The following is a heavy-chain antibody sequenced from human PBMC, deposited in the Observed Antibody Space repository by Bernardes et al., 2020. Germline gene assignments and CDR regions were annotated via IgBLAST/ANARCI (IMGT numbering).Heavy chain of an antibody. Sequence: SETLSLTCTVSGGSISSYYWSWIRQPPGKGLEWIGYIYYSGSTNYNPSLKSRVTISVDTSKNQFSLKLSSVTAADTAVYYCARERPDSGGMDVWGQGTTVTVSS. J-gene: IGHJ6*02. CDR1: GGSISSYY. CDR2: IYYSGST. CDR3: ARERPDSGGMDV. D-gene: IGHD3-10*01. V-gene: IGHV4-59*01.